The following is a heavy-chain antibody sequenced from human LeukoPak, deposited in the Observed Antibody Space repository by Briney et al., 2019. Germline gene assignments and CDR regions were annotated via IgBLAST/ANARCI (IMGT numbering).Heavy chain of an antibody. CDR3: ARESWVAARPNWFDP. CDR2: ISSSSSYI. V-gene: IGHV3-21*01. Sequence: GGSLRLSCAASGFSFSSYSMNWLRQAPGKGLEWVSSISSSSSYIYYADSVKGRFTISRDNAKNSLYLQMNSLRAEDTAVYYCARESWVAARPNWFDPWGQGTLVTVSS. CDR1: GFSFSSYS. J-gene: IGHJ5*02. D-gene: IGHD6-6*01.